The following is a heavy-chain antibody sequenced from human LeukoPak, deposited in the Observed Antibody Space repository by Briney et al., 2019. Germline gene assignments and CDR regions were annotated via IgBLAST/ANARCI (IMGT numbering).Heavy chain of an antibody. V-gene: IGHV3-48*03. CDR1: GFTFSSYA. CDR2: INGGGSAF. Sequence: PGGSLRLSCAASGFTFSSYAMSWVRQAPGKGLEWISYINGGGSAFYLADSVKGRLTISRDNAKNSLYLQMNSLRAEDTAVYYCARGHFGRDYWGQETLVTVSS. D-gene: IGHD3-10*01. CDR3: ARGHFGRDY. J-gene: IGHJ4*02.